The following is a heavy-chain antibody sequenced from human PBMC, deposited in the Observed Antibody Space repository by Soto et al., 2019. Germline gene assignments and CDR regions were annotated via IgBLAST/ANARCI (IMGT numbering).Heavy chain of an antibody. V-gene: IGHV3-15*01. J-gene: IGHJ4*02. D-gene: IGHD4-17*01. CDR3: TTVRTTVVTPSTDY. CDR2: IKSKTDGGTT. CDR1: GFTFSNFP. Sequence: PGGSLRLSCAVSGFTFSNFPMTWVRQAPGKGLEWVGRIKSKTDGGTTDYAAPVKGRFTISRDDSKNTLYLQMNSLKTEDTAVYYCTTVRTTVVTPSTDYWGQGTLVTVSS.